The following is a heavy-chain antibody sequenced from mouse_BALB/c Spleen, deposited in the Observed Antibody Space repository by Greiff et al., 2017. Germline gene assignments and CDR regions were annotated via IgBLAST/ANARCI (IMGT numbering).Heavy chain of an antibody. Sequence: VQLKQSGAELVRPGALVKLSCKASGFNIKDYYMHWVKQRPEQGLEWIGWIDPENGNTIYDPKFQGKASITADTSSNTAYLQLSSLTSEDTAVYYCARHYGNYVGFAYWGQGTLVTVSA. V-gene: IGHV14-1*02. CDR1: GFNIKDYY. CDR2: IDPENGNT. J-gene: IGHJ3*01. D-gene: IGHD2-1*01. CDR3: ARHYGNYVGFAY.